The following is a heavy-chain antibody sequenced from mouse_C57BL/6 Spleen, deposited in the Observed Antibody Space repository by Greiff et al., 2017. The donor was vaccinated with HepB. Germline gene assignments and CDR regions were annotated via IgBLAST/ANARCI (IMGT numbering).Heavy chain of an antibody. V-gene: IGHV5-16*01. CDR1: GFTFSDYY. CDR2: INYDGSST. J-gene: IGHJ4*01. CDR3: ARVMDY. Sequence: EVKLVESEGGLVQPGSSMKLSCTASGFTFSDYYMAWVRQAPEKGLEWVANINYDGSSTYYLDSLKSRFIISRDNAKNILYLQMSSLKSEDTATYYCARVMDYWGQGTSVTVSS.